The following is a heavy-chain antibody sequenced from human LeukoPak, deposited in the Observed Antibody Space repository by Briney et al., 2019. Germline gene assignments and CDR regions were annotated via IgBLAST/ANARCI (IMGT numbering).Heavy chain of an antibody. Sequence: GGSLRLSCVASGFTFTDYSMIWVRQAPGEGLEWVSSITNGSSYIYYADSVKGRFTISRDNAKNSLHLQMNSLRVEDTAVYYCARLYDDCTRSTCLWYFDYWGQGTLVTVPS. J-gene: IGHJ4*02. D-gene: IGHD2/OR15-2a*01. CDR3: ARLYDDCTRSTCLWYFDY. CDR1: GFTFTDYS. V-gene: IGHV3-21*01. CDR2: ITNGSSYI.